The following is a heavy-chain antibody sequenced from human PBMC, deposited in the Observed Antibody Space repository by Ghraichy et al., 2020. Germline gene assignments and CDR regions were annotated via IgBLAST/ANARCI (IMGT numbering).Heavy chain of an antibody. V-gene: IGHV3-21*01. Sequence: GGSLRLSCAASGFTFSSYSMNWVRQAPGKGLEWVSSISSSSSYIYYADSVKGRFTISSDNAKNSLYLQMNSLRAEDTAVYYCARDEGSGYNAYDYWGQGTLVTVSS. J-gene: IGHJ4*02. CDR1: GFTFSSYS. CDR3: ARDEGSGYNAYDY. CDR2: ISSSSSYI. D-gene: IGHD5-24*01.